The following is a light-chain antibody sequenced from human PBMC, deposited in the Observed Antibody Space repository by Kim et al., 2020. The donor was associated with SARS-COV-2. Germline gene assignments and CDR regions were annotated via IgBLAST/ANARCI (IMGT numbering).Light chain of an antibody. CDR2: YDS. V-gene: IGLV3-21*04. J-gene: IGLJ2*01. CDR3: QVWDSSSDHVV. CDR1: NIGSKS. Sequence: APGKAARITWGGNNIGSKSVHWDQQKPGQAPVLVIYYDSDRPSGIPERFSGSNSGNTATLTISRVEAGDEADYYCQVWDSSSDHVVFGGGTKLTVL.